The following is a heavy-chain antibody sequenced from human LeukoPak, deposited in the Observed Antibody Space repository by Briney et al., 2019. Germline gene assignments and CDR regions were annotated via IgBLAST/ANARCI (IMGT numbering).Heavy chain of an antibody. J-gene: IGHJ4*02. Sequence: PSETLSLTCTVSGGSISSSSYYWGWIRQPPGKGLEWIGGIYYSGSTYYNPSLKSRVTISVDTSKKQFSLKLSSLTAADTSVYYCARRGYTYGPFDYWGQGTLVTVPS. CDR3: ARRGYTYGPFDY. CDR1: GGSISSSSYY. CDR2: IYYSGST. D-gene: IGHD5-18*01. V-gene: IGHV4-39*01.